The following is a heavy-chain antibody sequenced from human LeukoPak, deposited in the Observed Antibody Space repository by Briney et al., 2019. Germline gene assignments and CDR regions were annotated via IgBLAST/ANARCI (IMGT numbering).Heavy chain of an antibody. CDR3: AKEGRQGGFDY. J-gene: IGHJ4*02. CDR1: GFTFDDYA. Sequence: GGSLRLSCAASGFTFDDYAMHWVRQAPWKGLEWVSGISWNSGSIGYADSVKGRFTISRDNAKNSLYLQMNSLRAEDMALYYCAKEGRQGGFDYWGQGTLVTVSS. V-gene: IGHV3-9*03. CDR2: ISWNSGSI. D-gene: IGHD3-16*01.